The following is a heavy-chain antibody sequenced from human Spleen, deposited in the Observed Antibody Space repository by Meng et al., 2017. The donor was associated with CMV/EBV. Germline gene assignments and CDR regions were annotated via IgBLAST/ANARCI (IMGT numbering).Heavy chain of an antibody. CDR3: ATGSGFDY. Sequence: LTCVISGDSVSSKSAAWNWIRQSPSRGLEWLGSTYYRSKWYNDYAVSVKSRITITPDTSKNQFPLLLNSVTPEDTAVYYCATGSGFDYWGQGTLVTVSS. CDR1: GDSVSSKSAA. J-gene: IGHJ4*02. CDR2: TYYRSKWYN. D-gene: IGHD3-10*01. V-gene: IGHV6-1*01.